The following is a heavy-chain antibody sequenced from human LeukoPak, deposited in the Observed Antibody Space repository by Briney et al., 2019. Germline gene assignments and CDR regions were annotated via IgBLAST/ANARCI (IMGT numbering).Heavy chain of an antibody. D-gene: IGHD2-15*01. CDR2: IRDSGGST. CDR1: GFTFSSYA. CDR3: AKGSCSGGTCSFDG. J-gene: IGHJ4*02. Sequence: GGSLRLSCAASGFTFSSYAMSWVRQAPGKGLEWVSGIRDSGGSTYYADSVKGRFTISRDNSKSTLYLQMNSLRAEDTAVYYCAKGSCSGGTCSFDGWGQGTLVTVSS. V-gene: IGHV3-23*01.